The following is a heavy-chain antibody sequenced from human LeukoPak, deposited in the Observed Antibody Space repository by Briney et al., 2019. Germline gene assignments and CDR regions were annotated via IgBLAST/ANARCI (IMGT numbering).Heavy chain of an antibody. Sequence: GGSLRLSCAASGFTFSDYYMSWIRQAPGKGLEWVSYISSSGSTIYYADSVKGRFTISRDNAKNSLYLQMNSLRAEDTAVYYCARAWGYSGYDSPAFDYWGQGTLVTVPS. CDR3: ARAWGYSGYDSPAFDY. CDR2: ISSSGSTI. J-gene: IGHJ4*02. CDR1: GFTFSDYY. V-gene: IGHV3-11*01. D-gene: IGHD5-12*01.